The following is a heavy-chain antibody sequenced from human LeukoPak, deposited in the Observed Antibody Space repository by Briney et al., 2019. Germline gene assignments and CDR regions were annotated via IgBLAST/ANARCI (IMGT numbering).Heavy chain of an antibody. J-gene: IGHJ4*02. CDR1: GGSISSYY. V-gene: IGHV4-4*07. CDR3: ARQYCSSTSCYPSPLAY. Sequence: SETLSLTCTVSGGSISSYYWSWIRQPAGKGLEWIGRIYTSGSTNYNPSLKSRVTMSVDTSKNQFSLKLSSVTAADTAVYYCARQYCSSTSCYPSPLAYWGQGTLVTVSS. CDR2: IYTSGST. D-gene: IGHD2-2*01.